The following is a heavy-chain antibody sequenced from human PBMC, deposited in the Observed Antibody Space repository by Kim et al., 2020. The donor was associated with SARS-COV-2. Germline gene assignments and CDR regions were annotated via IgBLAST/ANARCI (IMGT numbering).Heavy chain of an antibody. CDR1: GYIFTNYW. CDR2: IFPGDSEA. V-gene: IGHV5-51*01. D-gene: IGHD6-13*01. Sequence: GESLKISCRTSGYIFTNYWLGWVRQMPGTGLEWMVLIFPGDSEARYSPSFQGQVTFSDDESFSTAYLQWGSLKTSDSGLYYCARLYLAGKTAAGTMGTFDVWGRGTMVTVSS. CDR3: ARLYLAGKTAAGTMGTFDV. J-gene: IGHJ3*01.